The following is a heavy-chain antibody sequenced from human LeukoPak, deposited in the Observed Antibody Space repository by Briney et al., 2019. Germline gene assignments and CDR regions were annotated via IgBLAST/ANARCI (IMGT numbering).Heavy chain of an antibody. V-gene: IGHV3-7*01. CDR1: GFTFSSYW. D-gene: IGHD6-19*01. CDR2: IKQDGSEK. CDR3: AKDRYSGWYIDY. J-gene: IGHJ4*02. Sequence: GGSLRLSCAASGFTFSSYWMSWVRQAPGKGLEWVANIKQDGSEKYYVDSVKGRFTISRDNAKNSLYLQMNSLRVEDTAVYYCAKDRYSGWYIDYWGQGTLVTVSS.